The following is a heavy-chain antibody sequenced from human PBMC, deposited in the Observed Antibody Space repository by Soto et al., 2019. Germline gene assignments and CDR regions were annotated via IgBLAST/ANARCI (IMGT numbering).Heavy chain of an antibody. D-gene: IGHD3-10*01. CDR2: IIPIFGTA. CDR3: ARGPLMVRGTYYYYGMDV. Sequence: QVQLVQSGAEVKKPGSSVKVSCKASGGTFSSYAISWVRQAPGQGLEWMGGIIPIFGTANYAQKFQGRVTITADEATSTAYMERSSLRSEDTAVYYCARGPLMVRGTYYYYGMDVWGQGTTVTVSS. V-gene: IGHV1-69*01. J-gene: IGHJ6*02. CDR1: GGTFSSYA.